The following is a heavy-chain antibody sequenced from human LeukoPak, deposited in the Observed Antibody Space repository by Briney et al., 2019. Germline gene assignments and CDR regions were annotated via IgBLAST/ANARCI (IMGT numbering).Heavy chain of an antibody. CDR3: ARIYDYVWGSYRPSYYYYMDV. D-gene: IGHD3-16*02. Sequence: SETLSLTCAVYGGSFSGYYWSWIRQPPGKGLEWIGEINHSGSTNYNPSLKSRVTISVDTSKNQFSLKLSSVTAADTAVYYCARIYDYVWGSYRPSYYYYMDVRGKGTTVTVSS. CDR1: GGSFSGYY. J-gene: IGHJ6*03. V-gene: IGHV4-34*01. CDR2: INHSGST.